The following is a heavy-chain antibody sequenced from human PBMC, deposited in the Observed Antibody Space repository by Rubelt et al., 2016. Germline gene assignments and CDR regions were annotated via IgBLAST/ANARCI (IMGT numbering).Heavy chain of an antibody. D-gene: IGHD6-19*01. CDR3: ARQEQWLGGGTDY. J-gene: IGHJ4*02. V-gene: IGHV4-34*01. CDR1: GGSFSGYY. CDR2: INHSGST. Sequence: QVQLQQWGAGLLKPSETLSLTCAVYGGSFSGYYWSWIRQPPGKGLEWIGEINHSGSTNYNPSLKSRVTISVDTSKNQFSLKLSSVTAADTAVYYCARQEQWLGGGTDYWGQGTLVTVSS.